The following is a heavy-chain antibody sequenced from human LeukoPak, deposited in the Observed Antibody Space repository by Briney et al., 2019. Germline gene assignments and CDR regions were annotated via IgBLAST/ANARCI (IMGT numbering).Heavy chain of an antibody. CDR1: GFTFSSYG. D-gene: IGHD1-26*01. J-gene: IGHJ4*02. CDR2: ISGSGGST. Sequence: GGSLRLSCAASGFTFSSYGMSWVRQAPGKGLEWVSAISGSGGSTYYADSVKGRFTISRDNSKNTLYLQMNSLRAEDTAVYYCAILTVSGSYPGYWGQGTLVTVSS. V-gene: IGHV3-23*01. CDR3: AILTVSGSYPGY.